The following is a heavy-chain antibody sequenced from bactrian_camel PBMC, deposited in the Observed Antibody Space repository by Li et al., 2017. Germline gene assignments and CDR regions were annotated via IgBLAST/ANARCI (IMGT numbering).Heavy chain of an antibody. CDR2: IGRDGRT. CDR1: DRYVGTYC. Sequence: VQMVESGGGSVQNGGSLGLSCALSSDRYVGTYCVAWFRQAPGKEREGVASIGRDGRTRYIDSVQGRFTISKDNAKNTLYLQMTSLKPEDAAMYYCALNRLGSSWCLARRAADNYWARGPRSPSP. V-gene: IGHV3S57*01. D-gene: IGHD6*01. J-gene: IGHJ4*01.